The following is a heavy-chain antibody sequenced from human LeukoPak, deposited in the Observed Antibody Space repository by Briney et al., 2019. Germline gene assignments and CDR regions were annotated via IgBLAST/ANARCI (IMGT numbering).Heavy chain of an antibody. J-gene: IGHJ6*03. Sequence: PGRSLRLSCAASGFTFSSYGMHWVRQAPGKGLEWVAVISYDGSNKYYADSVKGRFTISRDDSKNTLYLQMNSLRAEDTAVYYCAREPYDFWSGYYRRCYYMDVWGKGTSVTVSS. CDR1: GFTFSSYG. CDR2: ISYDGSNK. CDR3: AREPYDFWSGYYRRCYYMDV. D-gene: IGHD3-3*01. V-gene: IGHV3-30*03.